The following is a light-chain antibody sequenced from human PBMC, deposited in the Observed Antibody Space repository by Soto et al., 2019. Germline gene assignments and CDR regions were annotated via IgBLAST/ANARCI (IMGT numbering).Light chain of an antibody. CDR2: DVS. CDR3: SSYTSSSLLV. V-gene: IGLV2-14*01. J-gene: IGLJ2*01. Sequence: QSALTRPASVSGSPGQSITISCTGTSSDVGGYNSVSWYQQHPGKAPKLMIYDVSHRPSGVSDRFSGSKSGNTAALTISGLQAEDEADYYCSSYTSSSLLVFGGGTKLTVL. CDR1: SSDVGGYNS.